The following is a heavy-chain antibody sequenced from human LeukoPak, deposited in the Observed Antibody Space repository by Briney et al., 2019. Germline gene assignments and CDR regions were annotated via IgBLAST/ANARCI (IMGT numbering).Heavy chain of an antibody. CDR2: IHSRGDNT. D-gene: IGHD3-10*01. J-gene: IGHJ6*03. Sequence: GGSLRLSCAASGFSFNSFGMSWVRQTPGKGLEWVLSIHSRGDNTHYADSLEGRFTISRDTWKNTVYLQMNRLRVEDTATYYCARQILRGSYFYYLDVWGTGTPVTVSS. CDR3: ARQILRGSYFYYLDV. CDR1: GFSFNSFG. V-gene: IGHV3-23*01.